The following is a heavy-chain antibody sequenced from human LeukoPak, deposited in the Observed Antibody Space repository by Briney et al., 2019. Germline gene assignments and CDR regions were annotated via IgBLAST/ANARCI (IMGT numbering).Heavy chain of an antibody. CDR1: GGSISSYY. CDR3: ARAGDDSGYDSGYFDY. CDR2: IYTSGIT. D-gene: IGHD5-12*01. Sequence: SETLSLTCTVSGGSISSYYWSWIRQPAGKGLEWIGRIYTSGITNYNPSLKSRVTMSVDTSKNQFSLKLSSVTAADTAVYYCARAGDDSGYDSGYFDYWGQGTLVTVSS. J-gene: IGHJ4*02. V-gene: IGHV4-4*07.